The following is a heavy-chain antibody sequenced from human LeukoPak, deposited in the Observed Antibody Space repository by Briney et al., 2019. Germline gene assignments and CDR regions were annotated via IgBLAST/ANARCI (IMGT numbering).Heavy chain of an antibody. D-gene: IGHD2-2*02. CDR3: AKGGYRTILYYFDY. CDR1: GFTFDDYA. CDR2: ISWSSGSI. V-gene: IGHV3-9*03. J-gene: IGHJ4*02. Sequence: GRSLRLSCAASGFTFDDYAMHWVRQAPGKGLEWVSGISWSSGSIGYADSVKGRFTISRDNAKNSLYLQMNSLRAEDMALYYCAKGGYRTILYYFDYWGQGTLLTVSS.